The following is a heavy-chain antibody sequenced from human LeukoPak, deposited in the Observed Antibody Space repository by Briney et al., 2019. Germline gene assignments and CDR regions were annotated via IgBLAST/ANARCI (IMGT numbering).Heavy chain of an antibody. CDR1: GYSISSGYY. J-gene: IGHJ4*02. Sequence: SETLSLTCTVSGYSISSGYYWGWIRQPPGKGLEWIGSIYHSGSTYYNPSLKSRVTISVDTSKNQFSLKLSSVTAADTAVYYCARDLSMVRGGNFDYWGQGTLVTVSS. CDR3: ARDLSMVRGGNFDY. D-gene: IGHD3-10*01. V-gene: IGHV4-38-2*02. CDR2: IYHSGST.